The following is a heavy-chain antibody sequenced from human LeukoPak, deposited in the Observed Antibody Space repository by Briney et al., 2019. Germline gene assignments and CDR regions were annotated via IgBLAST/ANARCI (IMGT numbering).Heavy chain of an antibody. D-gene: IGHD4-23*01. Sequence: GASVKVSCKVSGGTFSSYAISWVRQAPGQGLEWMGRIIPILGIANYAQKFQGRVTITADKSTSTAYMELSSLRSEDTAVYYCLGGNPKSVDYWGQGTLVTVSS. J-gene: IGHJ4*02. CDR2: IIPILGIA. CDR1: GGTFSSYA. V-gene: IGHV1-69*04. CDR3: LGGNPKSVDY.